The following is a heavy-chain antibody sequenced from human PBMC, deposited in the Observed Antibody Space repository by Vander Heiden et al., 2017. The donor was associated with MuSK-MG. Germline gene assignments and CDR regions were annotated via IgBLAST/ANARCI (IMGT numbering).Heavy chain of an antibody. D-gene: IGHD3-10*01. Sequence: VQLVASGGGLVQPGGSLRLSCAASGFTFSSYNMNWVRQAPGKGLEWVSYMSTSGGRTFYADSVKGRCTISRDNAKNSLYLQMNSLRAEDTAVYYCSYYPFDSWGQGTLVTVSS. CDR2: MSTSGGRT. V-gene: IGHV3-48*01. CDR3: SYYPFDS. J-gene: IGHJ4*02. CDR1: GFTFSSYN.